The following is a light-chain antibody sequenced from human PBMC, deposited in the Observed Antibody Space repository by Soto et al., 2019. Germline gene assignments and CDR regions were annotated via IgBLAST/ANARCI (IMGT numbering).Light chain of an antibody. V-gene: IGLV2-14*01. Sequence: QSALTQPASVSGSPGQSITISCTGTSSDVGGYNYVCWYQQHPDKAPKLMIYVVSNQPSGVFNRFSGSKSGNTASLTISGLLPWDEADYYYGTSSRTDTPSVFGTGTKVTVL. CDR1: SSDVGGYNY. CDR2: VVS. CDR3: GTSSRTDTPSV. J-gene: IGLJ1*01.